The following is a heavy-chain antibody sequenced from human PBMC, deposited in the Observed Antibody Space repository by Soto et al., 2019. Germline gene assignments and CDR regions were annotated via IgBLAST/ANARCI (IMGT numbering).Heavy chain of an antibody. CDR2: ISAYNGNT. Sequence: ASVKVSCKASGYTFTSYGISWARQAPGQGLEWMGWISAYNGNTNYAQKLQGRVTMTTDTSTSTAYMELRSLRSNDTAVYYCARDYYDFWSGYYTNNWFDPWGQGTLVTVSS. CDR3: ARDYYDFWSGYYTNNWFDP. D-gene: IGHD3-3*01. J-gene: IGHJ5*02. CDR1: GYTFTSYG. V-gene: IGHV1-18*01.